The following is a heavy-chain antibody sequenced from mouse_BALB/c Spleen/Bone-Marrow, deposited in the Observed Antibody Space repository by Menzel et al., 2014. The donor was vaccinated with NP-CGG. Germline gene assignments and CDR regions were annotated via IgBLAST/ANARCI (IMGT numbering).Heavy chain of an antibody. CDR3: AREKYGNYYAMDY. CDR1: GFSLTGFG. J-gene: IGHJ4*01. D-gene: IGHD2-10*02. CDR2: MWGDGTT. Sequence: QVQLQQSGPGLVAPSQSLSITCTVSGFSLTGFGINWIRQPPGKGLEWLGMMWGDGTTDYNSALKSRLSIKKDNSKSQVFLKMNSLQAGDTAKYYCAREKYGNYYAMDYWGQGTSVTVSS. V-gene: IGHV2-6-7*01.